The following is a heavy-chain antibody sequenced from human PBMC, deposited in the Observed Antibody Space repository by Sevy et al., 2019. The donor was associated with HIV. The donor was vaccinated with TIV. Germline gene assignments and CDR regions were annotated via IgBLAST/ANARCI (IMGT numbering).Heavy chain of an antibody. V-gene: IGHV3-53*01. CDR3: ARDQPEDFDYYGMDV. Sequence: GGSLRLSCAASGFTVSSNYMSWVRQAPGKGLEWVSVIYSGGSTYYADSVKGRFTISRDNSKNTLYLQMNSLRAEDTAVYYCARDQPEDFDYYGMDVWGQGTTVTVSS. J-gene: IGHJ6*02. CDR1: GFTVSSNY. CDR2: IYSGGST.